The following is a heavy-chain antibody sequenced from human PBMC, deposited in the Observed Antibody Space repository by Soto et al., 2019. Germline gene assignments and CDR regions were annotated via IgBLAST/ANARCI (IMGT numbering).Heavy chain of an antibody. Sequence: GRSLRLSCAASGFTFSSCAMGWVRQAPGKGLEWVSGISGNGGSTYYADSVKGRFTISRDTSKNTLYLQMNSLRAEDTAVYYCAKDQGSSWYEIDYWGQGTLVTVSS. J-gene: IGHJ4*02. CDR2: ISGNGGST. D-gene: IGHD6-13*01. CDR1: GFTFSSCA. CDR3: AKDQGSSWYEIDY. V-gene: IGHV3-23*01.